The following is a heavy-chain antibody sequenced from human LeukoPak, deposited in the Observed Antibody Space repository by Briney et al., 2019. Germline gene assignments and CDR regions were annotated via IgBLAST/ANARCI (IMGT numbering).Heavy chain of an antibody. V-gene: IGHV3-7*01. Sequence: GGSLRLSCTASGFTFSSYWMSWVRQAPGKGLEWVANIKQDGTEKYYVDSVKGRFTISRDNAKNSLYLQMNSLRAEDTAVYYCARDVQWLATRSDYWGQGTLVTVSS. CDR3: ARDVQWLATRSDY. J-gene: IGHJ4*02. CDR2: IKQDGTEK. D-gene: IGHD6-19*01. CDR1: GFTFSSYW.